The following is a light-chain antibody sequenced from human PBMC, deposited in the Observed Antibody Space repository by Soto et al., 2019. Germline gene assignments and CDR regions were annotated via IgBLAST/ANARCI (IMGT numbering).Light chain of an antibody. J-gene: IGLJ2*01. CDR2: SNN. V-gene: IGLV1-47*02. CDR1: SSNIGGTNY. Sequence: QSALTQPSSASGTPGQKVFISCSGSSSNIGGTNYAYWYQQLPGAAPKLLMHSNNLRPSGVPERISGSKFGTAASLAISGLRSEDEAVYYCASWDDRLGAVIFGGGTKVTV. CDR3: ASWDDRLGAVI.